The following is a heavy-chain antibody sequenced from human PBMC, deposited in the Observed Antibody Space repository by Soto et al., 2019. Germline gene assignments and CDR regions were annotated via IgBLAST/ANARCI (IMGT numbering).Heavy chain of an antibody. Sequence: SETLSLTCTVSGGSISSYYWSWIRQPPGKGLEWIGFIYYSGSTNYNPSLKSRVTISVDTSKNQFSLKLSSVTAADTAMYYCARLPWADYGGIFDPWGQGTLVTVSS. J-gene: IGHJ5*02. D-gene: IGHD4-17*01. CDR1: GGSISSYY. CDR2: IYYSGST. CDR3: ARLPWADYGGIFDP. V-gene: IGHV4-59*01.